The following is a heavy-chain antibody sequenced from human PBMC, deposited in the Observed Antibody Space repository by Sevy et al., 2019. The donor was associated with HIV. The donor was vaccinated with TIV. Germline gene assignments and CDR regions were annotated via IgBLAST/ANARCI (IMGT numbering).Heavy chain of an antibody. CDR1: GFTFSSYD. CDR3: ARSGGYSDYGMDV. V-gene: IGHV3-13*01. J-gene: IGHJ6*02. CDR2: IGSGGDA. Sequence: GESLKISCGASGFTFSSYDMHWVRQAAGKGLEWVSGIGSGGDAYYPGSVKGRFTISRENAKNSLYLQMNSLRAGETAVYYCARSGGYSDYGMDVWGQGTTVTVSS. D-gene: IGHD5-12*01.